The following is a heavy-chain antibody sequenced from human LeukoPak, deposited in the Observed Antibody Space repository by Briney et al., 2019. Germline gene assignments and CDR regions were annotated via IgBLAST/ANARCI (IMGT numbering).Heavy chain of an antibody. Sequence: GGSLRLSCAASGLPFTTYWMSWVRQAPGKGLEWVAKISPDGSEKSYVACVKGRFTIPRDNAKNSLDLQMSSLRADDTAVYYCARGGSSRFDQWGQGILVTVSS. CDR1: GLPFTTYW. J-gene: IGHJ4*02. D-gene: IGHD6-13*01. CDR3: ARGGSSRFDQ. V-gene: IGHV3-7*04. CDR2: ISPDGSEK.